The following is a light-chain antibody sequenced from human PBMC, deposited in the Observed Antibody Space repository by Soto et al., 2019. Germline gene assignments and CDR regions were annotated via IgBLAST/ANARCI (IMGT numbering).Light chain of an antibody. Sequence: EIVLTQSPGTLSLSPGDRATLSCRASQSLSRTYLAWYQQKPGQAPRLLIYASSDRAPGIPDRFRGSGSGTDFTLTISRLEPEDFAVYYCQGYCRSPLYTFGQGTKLEIK. CDR2: ASS. J-gene: IGKJ2*01. CDR1: QSLSRTY. V-gene: IGKV3-20*01. CDR3: QGYCRSPLYT.